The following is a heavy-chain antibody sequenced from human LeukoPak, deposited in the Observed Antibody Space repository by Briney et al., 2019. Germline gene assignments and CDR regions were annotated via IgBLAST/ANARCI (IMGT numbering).Heavy chain of an antibody. CDR1: GYTFTNYA. D-gene: IGHD6-13*01. Sequence: ASVKVSCKASGYTFTNYAMNWVRQAPGQGLEWMGWINTNTGNPTCAQGFTGRFVFSLDTSVSTAYLQISSLKAEDTAMYYCARERRSSSPGEQQLVRAFDIWGQGTMVTVSS. V-gene: IGHV7-4-1*02. J-gene: IGHJ3*02. CDR3: ARERRSSSPGEQQLVRAFDI. CDR2: INTNTGNP.